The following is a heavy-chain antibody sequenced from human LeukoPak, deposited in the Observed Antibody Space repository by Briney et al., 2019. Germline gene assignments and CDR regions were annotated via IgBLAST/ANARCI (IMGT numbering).Heavy chain of an antibody. CDR1: NNTLSNNG. V-gene: IGHV1-18*01. CDR3: ARVRLVWGMETFDL. CDR2: ISVYNTYT. J-gene: IGHJ3*01. D-gene: IGHD7-27*01. Sequence: GASVKVSCKASNNTLSNNGITWVRQAPGQGLEWMGWISVYNTYTTYAQKFQDRVTMTKDTSTNTAYMEMRSLRSDDTAIYYCARVRLVWGMETFDLWGQGTMVTVSS.